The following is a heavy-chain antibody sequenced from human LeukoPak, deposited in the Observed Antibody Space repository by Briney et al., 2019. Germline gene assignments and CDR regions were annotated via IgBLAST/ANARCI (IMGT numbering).Heavy chain of an antibody. Sequence: SETLSLTCTVSGGSISSYYWSWIRQPPGKGLEWIGYIYYSGSTNYNPSLKSRVTISVDTSKNQFSLKLSSVTAADTAVYYCARHWGPGHQQYNWFDPWGQGTLVTVSS. V-gene: IGHV4-59*08. D-gene: IGHD2-2*01. CDR1: GGSISSYY. J-gene: IGHJ5*02. CDR2: IYYSGST. CDR3: ARHWGPGHQQYNWFDP.